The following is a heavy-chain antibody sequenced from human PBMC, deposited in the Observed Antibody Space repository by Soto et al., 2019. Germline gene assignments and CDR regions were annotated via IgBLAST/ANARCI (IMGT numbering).Heavy chain of an antibody. CDR2: IYYSGST. CDR3: ARVEDDSSGYIVDY. D-gene: IGHD3-22*01. V-gene: IGHV4-31*03. J-gene: IGHJ4*02. CDR1: GGSISSGGYY. Sequence: PSETLSLTCTVSGGSISSGGYYWSWIRQHPGKGLEWIGYIYYSGSTYYNPSLKSRVTISVDTSKNQFSLKLSSVTAADTAVYYCARVEDDSSGYIVDYWGQGTLVTVSS.